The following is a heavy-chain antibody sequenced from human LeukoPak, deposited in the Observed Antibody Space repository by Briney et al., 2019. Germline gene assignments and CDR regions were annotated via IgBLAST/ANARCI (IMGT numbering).Heavy chain of an antibody. CDR2: ISWDGGST. CDR1: GFTFDDYA. V-gene: IGHV3-43D*03. CDR3: ARAIYCGGDCYPPPDY. J-gene: IGHJ4*02. Sequence: GGSLRLSCAASGFTFDDYAMHWVRQAPGKGLEWVSLISWDGGSTYYADSVKGRFTISRDNSKNTLYLQMDSLRAEDTAVYYCARAIYCGGDCYPPPDYWGQGTLVTVSS. D-gene: IGHD2-21*02.